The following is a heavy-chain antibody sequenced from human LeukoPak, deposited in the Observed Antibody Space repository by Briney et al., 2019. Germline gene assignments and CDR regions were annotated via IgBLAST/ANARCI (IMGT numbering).Heavy chain of an antibody. J-gene: IGHJ4*02. CDR1: GGSISSYY. D-gene: IGHD2-2*01. CDR3: ARGNPYCSSTSCSDFDY. Sequence: PSETLSLTCTVSGGSISSYYWTWIRQPPGKGLEWIAYIYYSGSTNYNPSLKSRVTISVDTSKNQFSLKLSSVTAADTAVYYCARGNPYCSSTSCSDFDYWGQGTLVTVSS. CDR2: IYYSGST. V-gene: IGHV4-59*12.